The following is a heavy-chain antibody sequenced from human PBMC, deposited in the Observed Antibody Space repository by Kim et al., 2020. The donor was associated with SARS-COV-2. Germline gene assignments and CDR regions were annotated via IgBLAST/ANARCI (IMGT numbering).Heavy chain of an antibody. CDR1: GGSISSGGYY. D-gene: IGHD3-22*01. CDR3: ARAPPGDYYDSSGYYFDY. Sequence: SETLSLTCTVSGGSISSGGYYWSWIRQHPGKGLEWIGYIYYSGSTYYNPSLKSRVTISVDTSKNQFSLKLSSVTAADTAVYYCARAPPGDYYDSSGYYFDYWGQGTLVTVSS. V-gene: IGHV4-31*03. CDR2: IYYSGST. J-gene: IGHJ4*02.